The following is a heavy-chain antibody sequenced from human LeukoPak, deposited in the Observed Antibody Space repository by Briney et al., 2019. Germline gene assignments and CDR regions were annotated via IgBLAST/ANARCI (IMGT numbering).Heavy chain of an antibody. CDR2: ISGSGNTI. Sequence: PGGSLRLSCVGSGFSFSDYRMNWVRQAPGRGLEWLSFISGSGNTIRYADFVRGRLTISRDNAKNSLYLQMNGLRAEDTAVYYCARDYGEGGYFDYWGQGTLVTVSS. CDR3: ARDYGEGGYFDY. CDR1: GFSFSDYR. D-gene: IGHD4-17*01. J-gene: IGHJ4*02. V-gene: IGHV3-48*04.